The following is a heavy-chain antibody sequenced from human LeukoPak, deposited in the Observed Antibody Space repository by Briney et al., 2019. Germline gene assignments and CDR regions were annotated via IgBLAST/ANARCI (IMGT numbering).Heavy chain of an antibody. J-gene: IGHJ4*02. CDR3: ARATYYYDSSGYYYFAY. CDR2: ISSSSTTI. V-gene: IGHV3-48*02. Sequence: GGSLRLSCAASGFTFSSYSVSWVRQAPGKGLDWISYISSSSTTIYYADSVKGQFITSRDNAKNSLYLQMNSLRDEDTAVYYCARATYYYDSSGYYYFAYWGQGTLVTVSS. CDR1: GFTFSSYS. D-gene: IGHD3-22*01.